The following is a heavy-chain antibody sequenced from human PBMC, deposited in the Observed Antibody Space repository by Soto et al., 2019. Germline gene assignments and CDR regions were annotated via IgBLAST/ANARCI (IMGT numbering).Heavy chain of an antibody. D-gene: IGHD1-1*01. J-gene: IGHJ3*02. CDR2: VDWDDDK. V-gene: IGHV2-70*12. CDR1: GFSLSTSGMC. Sequence: SGPTLVNPTQTLTLTCTFPGFSLSTSGMCVSWIRQPPGKALEWLALVDWDDDKYYSTSLKTRLTISKDTSKNQVVLTMTNMAPVDTATYYCERTYNNYVFEIWGQGTMVTVSS. CDR3: ERTYNNYVFEI.